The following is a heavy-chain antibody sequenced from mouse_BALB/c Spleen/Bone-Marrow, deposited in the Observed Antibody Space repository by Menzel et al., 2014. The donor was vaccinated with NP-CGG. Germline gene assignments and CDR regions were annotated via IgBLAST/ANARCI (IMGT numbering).Heavy chain of an antibody. V-gene: IGHV2-9*02. CDR3: ARGYGSAWFAY. CDR1: GFSLTSYG. CDR2: IWAGGST. Sequence: QVQLKDSGPGLVAPSQSLSITCTVSGFSLTSYGVHWVRQPPGKGLEWLGVIWAGGSTNYNPALMSRLSISKDNSKSQVFLKMNSLQTDDTAMYYCARGYGSAWFAYWGQGTLVTVSA. J-gene: IGHJ3*01. D-gene: IGHD1-1*02.